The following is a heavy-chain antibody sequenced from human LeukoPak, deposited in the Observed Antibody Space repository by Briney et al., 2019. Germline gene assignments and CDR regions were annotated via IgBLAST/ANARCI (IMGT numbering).Heavy chain of an antibody. CDR3: EKAMGSQTGFAYYFDY. J-gene: IGHJ4*02. CDR2: ISGSGGST. CDR1: GFTFSSYA. V-gene: IGHV3-23*01. Sequence: GGSLRVSCAASGFTFSSYAMSWVRQAPGKGLEWVSAISGSGGSTYYADSVKGRFIISRDNSKNTLSLQMNRLRAEDTAVYYCEKAMGSQTGFAYYFDYWGQGTLVTVSS. D-gene: IGHD3-9*01.